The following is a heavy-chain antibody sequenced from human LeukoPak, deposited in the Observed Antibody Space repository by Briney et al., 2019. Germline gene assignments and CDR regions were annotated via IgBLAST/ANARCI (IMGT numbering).Heavy chain of an antibody. CDR2: INRDGSSA. J-gene: IGHJ4*02. Sequence: GGSLRLSCAASGFTFSTYGIHWVRQAPGKGLVWVSRINRDGSSANYADSVRGRFTISRDNAKNTLFLQMNSLRAEDTAVYYCARERSSGYYYVSDSWGQGTLVTVSS. CDR1: GFTFSTYG. CDR3: ARERSSGYYYVSDS. D-gene: IGHD3-22*01. V-gene: IGHV3-74*01.